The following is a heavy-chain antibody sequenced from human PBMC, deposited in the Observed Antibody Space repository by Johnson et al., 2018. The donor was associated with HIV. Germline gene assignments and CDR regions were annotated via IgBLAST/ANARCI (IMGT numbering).Heavy chain of an antibody. J-gene: IGHJ3*02. CDR2: ISYDGSNK. D-gene: IGHD6-13*01. CDR3: AKDGGARGSSWYEGVFDI. CDR1: GFTFSSYG. V-gene: IGHV3-30*18. Sequence: QVQLVESGGGVVQPGRSLRLSCVASGFTFSSYGIHWVRQAPGKGLEWVAIISYDGSNKYYADSVKGRFTISRANSKNTLYLQINSLRAEDTAVYYCAKDGGARGSSWYEGVFDIWGQGTMVTVSS.